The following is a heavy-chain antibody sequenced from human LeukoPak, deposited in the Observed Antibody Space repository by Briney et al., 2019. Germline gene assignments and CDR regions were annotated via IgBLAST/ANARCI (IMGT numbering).Heavy chain of an antibody. CDR2: ISADNGKT. CDR3: ARRGYPVYYYYMDV. Sequence: ASVKVSCKTSGYTFTSYGISWMRQAPGQGLEWMGWISADNGKTNYAQKLQGRVTMTTDTSTTTAYMELRSLRSDDTAVYYCARRGYPVYYYYMDVWGKGTTVTISS. J-gene: IGHJ6*03. CDR1: GYTFTSYG. V-gene: IGHV1-18*01. D-gene: IGHD5-12*01.